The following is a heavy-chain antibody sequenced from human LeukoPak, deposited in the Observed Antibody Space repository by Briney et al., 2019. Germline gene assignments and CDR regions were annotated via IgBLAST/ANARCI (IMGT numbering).Heavy chain of an antibody. J-gene: IGHJ4*02. Sequence: GESLKISCKGSGYSFTSYWIGWVRQMPGKGLEWMGIIYPGDSDTRYSPSFQGQVTISADKSISTAYLQWSSLKASDTAMYYCAGHVTMPSLDYYDSSGYADYWGQGTLVTVSS. CDR1: GYSFTSYW. CDR2: IYPGDSDT. V-gene: IGHV5-51*01. D-gene: IGHD3-22*01. CDR3: AGHVTMPSLDYYDSSGYADY.